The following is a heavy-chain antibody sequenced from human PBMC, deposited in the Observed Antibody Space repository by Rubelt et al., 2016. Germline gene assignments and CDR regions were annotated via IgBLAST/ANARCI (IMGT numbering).Heavy chain of an antibody. CDR2: IYYSGTT. CDR3: ARGVGPYYFDD. D-gene: IGHD2-15*01. J-gene: IGHJ4*02. Sequence: QVQLQESGPGLVKPSETLSLTCTVSGGSVSSSSYYWGWIRQPPGKGLEWIGTIYYSGTTYYNPSLKSRVTISVDTSKNQIARNRGFVAPADTAVNYCARGVGPYYFDDWGQGTLVTVSS. V-gene: IGHV4-39*07. CDR1: GGSVSSSSYY.